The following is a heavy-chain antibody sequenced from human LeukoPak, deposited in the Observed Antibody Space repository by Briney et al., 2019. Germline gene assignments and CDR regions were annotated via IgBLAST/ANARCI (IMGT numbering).Heavy chain of an antibody. CDR1: GGSISPYY. V-gene: IGHV4-59*08. D-gene: IGHD3-16*01. J-gene: IGHJ4*02. CDR2: TSFSGIP. CDR3: VRHAGGTTYDY. Sequence: PSETLSLTCTVSGGSISPYYWSWIRHPPGKGLEWVGHTSFSGIPHYNASLKSRVTMSVDTSRNHFSLILSSVTAADTAFYYCVRHAGGTTYDYWGQGTLVTVSS.